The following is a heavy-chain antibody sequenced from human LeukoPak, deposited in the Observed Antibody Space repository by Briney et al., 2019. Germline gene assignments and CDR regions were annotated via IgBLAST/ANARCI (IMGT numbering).Heavy chain of an antibody. CDR3: ARALSGYYSIDY. J-gene: IGHJ4*02. CDR2: IWFDGSTE. CDR1: GFTFSDYA. D-gene: IGHD3-22*01. V-gene: IGHV3-33*08. Sequence: PGESLRLSCAASGFTFSDYAMSWVRQAPDKGLEWVAVIWFDGSTEFYADPVKGRFTISRDNSKNTLYLQMNGLRAEDTAVYYCARALSGYYSIDYWGQGTLVTVSS.